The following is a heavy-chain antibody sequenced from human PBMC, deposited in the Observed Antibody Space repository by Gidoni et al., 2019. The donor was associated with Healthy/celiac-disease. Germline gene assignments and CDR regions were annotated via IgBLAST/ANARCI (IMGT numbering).Heavy chain of an antibody. J-gene: IGHJ3*02. CDR2: ISYDGSNK. V-gene: IGHV3-30*18. Sequence: QVQLVESGGGVVQPGRSLRLSCAASGFTFSSYGMHWVRQAPGKGLEWVAVISYDGSNKYYADSVKGRFTISRDNSKNTLYLQMNSLRAEDTAVYYCAKVRDSGSYPGSPFDIWGQGTMVTVSS. CDR3: AKVRDSGSYPGSPFDI. D-gene: IGHD1-26*01. CDR1: GFTFSSYG.